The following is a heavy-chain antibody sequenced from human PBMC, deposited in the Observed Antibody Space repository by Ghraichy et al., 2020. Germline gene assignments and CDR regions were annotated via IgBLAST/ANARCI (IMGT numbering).Heavy chain of an antibody. CDR3: ASGYDPTGIQPAF. J-gene: IGHJ4*02. D-gene: IGHD1-1*01. Sequence: SETLSLTCTVSGGSINKHHWSWIRQPVGKGLEWIGRMYSDGSSSYDRTLKTRATISLDPPMNQFSLERKYVTAADSAVYYCASGYDPTGIQPAFWGRGTLVIVSS. CDR2: MYSDGSS. CDR1: GGSINKHH. V-gene: IGHV4-4*07.